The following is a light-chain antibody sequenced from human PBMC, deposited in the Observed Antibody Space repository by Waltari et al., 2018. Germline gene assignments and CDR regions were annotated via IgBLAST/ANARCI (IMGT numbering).Light chain of an antibody. CDR3: CSYAGTDTVII. CDR1: SSGVGTSNF. CDR2: EVI. V-gene: IGLV2-23*02. J-gene: IGLJ2*01. Sequence: QSALTQPASVSGSPGQSITISCTGTSSGVGTSNFVSWYQQHPGKAPKLMIYEVIKRPSGVSNRFSGSKSGNTASLTISGLQDEDEADYYCCSYAGTDTVIIFGGGTKVTVL.